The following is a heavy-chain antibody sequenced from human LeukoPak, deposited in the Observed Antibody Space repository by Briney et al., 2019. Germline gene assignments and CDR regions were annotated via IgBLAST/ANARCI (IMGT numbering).Heavy chain of an antibody. V-gene: IGHV1-2*02. Sequence: ASVKVSCKASGYTFTVYYMHWVRQAPGQGLEWMGWINPNSGDTNYAQKFQGRVTMTRDTSISTAYMELSRLRSDDTALYYCARRYSSGWYDAFDIWGQGTMVTVSS. CDR1: GYTFTVYY. CDR2: INPNSGDT. D-gene: IGHD6-19*01. CDR3: ARRYSSGWYDAFDI. J-gene: IGHJ3*02.